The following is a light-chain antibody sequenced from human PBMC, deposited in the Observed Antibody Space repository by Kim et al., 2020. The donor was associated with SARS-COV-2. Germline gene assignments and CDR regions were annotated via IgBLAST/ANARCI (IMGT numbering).Light chain of an antibody. CDR1: QRVLHSSNNKNY. J-gene: IGKJ1*01. Sequence: PGERATINCKSSQRVLHSSNNKNYLARYQHKPGQPPMVLIYWASTRESGVPDRFSGGGSGTDSTLTISGLQAEDVAVYYCQHRVTFGQGTKVDIK. CDR2: WAS. CDR3: QHRVT. V-gene: IGKV4-1*01.